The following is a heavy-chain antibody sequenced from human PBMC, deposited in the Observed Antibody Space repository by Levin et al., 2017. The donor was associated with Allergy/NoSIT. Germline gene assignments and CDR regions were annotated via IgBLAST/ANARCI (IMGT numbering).Heavy chain of an antibody. CDR2: INSDGTST. J-gene: IGHJ5*01. D-gene: IGHD2-15*01. Sequence: GGSLRLSCAASGFTFSTYWMHWVRQAPGKGLVWVSRINSDGTSTTYADSVKGRFTISRDNAKNTLYLQMNSLRTEDTAVYYCARPVADSRNWIDSWGQGTLVTVSS. CDR3: ARPVADSRNWIDS. V-gene: IGHV3-74*01. CDR1: GFTFSTYW.